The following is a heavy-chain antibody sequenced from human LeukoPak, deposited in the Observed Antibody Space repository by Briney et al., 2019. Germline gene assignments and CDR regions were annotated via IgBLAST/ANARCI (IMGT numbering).Heavy chain of an antibody. D-gene: IGHD6-25*01. CDR2: INTSGST. Sequence: SETLSLTCTVSGGSISGYYWTWIRQSAGKGLEWIGRINTSGSTNYNPSLRGRVTMSVNTSKNQFSLNLTSVTAADTAVYSCAREGGDPRWLDPWGQGTLVTVSS. CDR3: AREGGDPRWLDP. V-gene: IGHV4-4*07. J-gene: IGHJ5*02. CDR1: GGSISGYY.